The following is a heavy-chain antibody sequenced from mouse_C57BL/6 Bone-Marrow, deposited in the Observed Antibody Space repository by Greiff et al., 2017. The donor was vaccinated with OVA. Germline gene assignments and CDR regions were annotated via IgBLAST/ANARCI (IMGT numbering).Heavy chain of an antibody. V-gene: IGHV3-6*01. CDR2: ISYDGSN. J-gene: IGHJ4*01. Sequence: EVKLMESGPGLVKPSQSLSLTCSVTGYSITSGYYWNWIRQFPGNKLEWMGYISYDGSNNYNPSLKNRISITRDTSKNQFFLKLNSVTTEDTATYYCARGLLRGYYAMDYWGQGTSVTVSS. CDR1: GYSITSGYY. CDR3: ARGLLRGYYAMDY. D-gene: IGHD1-1*01.